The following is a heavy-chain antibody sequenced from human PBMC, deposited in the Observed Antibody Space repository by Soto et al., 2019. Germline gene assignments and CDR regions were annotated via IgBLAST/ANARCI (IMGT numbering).Heavy chain of an antibody. CDR1: GYTFTSYG. J-gene: IGHJ4*02. Sequence: ASVKVSCKASGYTFTSYGISWVRQAPGQGLEWMGWISAYNGNTNYAQKLQGRVTMTTDTSTSTAYMELRSLRSDDTAVYSCSRDLKGTGRRRFLEWLFSDWGQGTLVTVSS. CDR3: SRDLKGTGRRRFLEWLFSD. CDR2: ISAYNGNT. D-gene: IGHD3-3*01. V-gene: IGHV1-18*01.